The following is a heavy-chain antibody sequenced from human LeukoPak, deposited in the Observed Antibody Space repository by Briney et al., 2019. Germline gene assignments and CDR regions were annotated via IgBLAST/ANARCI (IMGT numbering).Heavy chain of an antibody. D-gene: IGHD5-12*01. CDR3: ARGGGIVATIDY. V-gene: IGHV4-59*01. CDR2: IYYSGST. CDR1: GGFISSYY. J-gene: IGHJ4*02. Sequence: SETLSLTCTVSGGFISSYYWSWIRQPPGKGLEWIGYIYYSGSTNYNPSLKSRVTISVDTSKNQFSLKLSSVTAADTAVYYCARGGGIVATIDYWGQGTLVTVSS.